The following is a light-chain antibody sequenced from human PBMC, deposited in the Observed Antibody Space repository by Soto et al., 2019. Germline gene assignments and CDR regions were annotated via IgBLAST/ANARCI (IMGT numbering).Light chain of an antibody. J-gene: IGKJ2*01. CDR3: QQYGTSPYT. V-gene: IGKV3D-20*01. Sequence: PGERATLSCGASQSLTSSYLAWYQQRPGLAPRLLIYDASSRATGIPDRFGGSGSGTDFTLTISRLEPEDFAMYYCQQYGTSPYTFGQGTKLEIK. CDR1: QSLTSSY. CDR2: DAS.